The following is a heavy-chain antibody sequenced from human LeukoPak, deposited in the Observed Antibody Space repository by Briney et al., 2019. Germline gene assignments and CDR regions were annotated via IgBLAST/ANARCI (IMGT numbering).Heavy chain of an antibody. D-gene: IGHD3-22*01. V-gene: IGHV4-59*11. Sequence: NPWETLSLTCTVSDASISSHYWSWIRQPPGKGLEWIGFIYSGGSTNYNPSLKSRVTISLDTSKNQFSPKLNSVTAADTAVYYCARGGYYFGSWGQGTLLTVSS. CDR2: IYSGGST. J-gene: IGHJ4*02. CDR1: DASISSHY. CDR3: ARGGYYFGS.